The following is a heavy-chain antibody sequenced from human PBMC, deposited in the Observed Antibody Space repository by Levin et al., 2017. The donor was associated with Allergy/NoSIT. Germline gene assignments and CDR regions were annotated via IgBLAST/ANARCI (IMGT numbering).Heavy chain of an antibody. CDR3: ARLSSSEWEAVGDYYYYGMDV. CDR1: GYSFTSYW. D-gene: IGHD1-26*01. V-gene: IGHV5-51*01. Sequence: GESLKISCKGSGYSFTSYWIGWVRQMPGKGLEWMGIIYPGDSDTRYSPSFQGQVTISADKSISTAYLQWSSLKASDTAMYYCARLSSSEWEAVGDYYYYGMDVWGQGTTVTVSS. J-gene: IGHJ6*02. CDR2: IYPGDSDT.